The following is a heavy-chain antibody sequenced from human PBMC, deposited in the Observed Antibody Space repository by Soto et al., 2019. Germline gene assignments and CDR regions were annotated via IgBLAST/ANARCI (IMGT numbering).Heavy chain of an antibody. CDR3: ARDPRYYGSGSYYAYYYYGMDV. D-gene: IGHD3-10*01. Sequence: SVKVSCKASGGTFSSYAISWVRQAPGQGLEWMGGIIPIFGTANYAQKFQGRVTITADESTSTAYMELSSLRSEDTAVYYCARDPRYYGSGSYYAYYYYGMDVWGQGTTVTVSS. CDR2: IIPIFGTA. J-gene: IGHJ6*02. V-gene: IGHV1-69*13. CDR1: GGTFSSYA.